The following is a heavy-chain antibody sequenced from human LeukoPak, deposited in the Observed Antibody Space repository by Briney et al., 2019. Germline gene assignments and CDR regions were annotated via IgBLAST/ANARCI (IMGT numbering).Heavy chain of an antibody. D-gene: IGHD2-21*02. CDR2: ISGAANTF. CDR1: GFTFSTYA. Sequence: PGGSLRLSCAASGFTFSTYAMTWVRQAPGKGLDWVSSISGAANTFYYADSVKGRFTISRDNSGNTVYLQMDSLRADDTAVYYCAKQGSDSSPKSHDYWGQGTLVTVSS. CDR3: AKQGSDSSPKSHDY. J-gene: IGHJ4*02. V-gene: IGHV3-23*01.